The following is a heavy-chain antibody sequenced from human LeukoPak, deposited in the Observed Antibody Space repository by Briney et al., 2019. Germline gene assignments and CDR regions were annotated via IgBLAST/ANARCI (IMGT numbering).Heavy chain of an antibody. CDR1: GYTFTGYY. V-gene: IGHV1-2*02. D-gene: IGHD3-10*01. CDR3: ARRRITMVRGVTRNWFVP. CDR2: INPNSGGT. Sequence: ASVTVSCKASGYTFTGYYMHWVRQAPGQGLEWMGWINPNSGGTNYAQKFQGRVTMTRDTSISTAYMELSRLRSDDTAVFYCARRRITMVRGVTRNWFVPWGQGTLVTVSS. J-gene: IGHJ5*02.